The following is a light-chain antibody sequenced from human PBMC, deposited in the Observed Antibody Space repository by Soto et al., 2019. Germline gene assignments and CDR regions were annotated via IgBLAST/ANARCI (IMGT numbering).Light chain of an antibody. J-gene: IGKJ3*01. CDR3: QKYSSDPV. Sequence: DIQMTQSPTSLSASVGDRVTITCRASQAIRHFVAWYQQKPGKAPKLLIYAASTLQSGVPSRFSGSGSGTDFTITINSLQHEDVATYSCQKYSSDPVFGPGTKVEIK. CDR1: QAIRHF. V-gene: IGKV1-27*01. CDR2: AAS.